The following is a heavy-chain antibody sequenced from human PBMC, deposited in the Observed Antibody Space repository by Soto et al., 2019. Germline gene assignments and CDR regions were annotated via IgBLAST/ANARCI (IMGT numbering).Heavy chain of an antibody. V-gene: IGHV1-8*01. D-gene: IGHD3-10*01. CDR2: MNPNSGNT. Sequence: ASVKVSCKASGYTFTSYDINWVRQATGQGLEWMGWMNPNSGNTGYAQRFQGRVTITTNTSMSTAYMELSRLRSEDTAVYYCARDRDDYGSGNYYNRIDFWGQGTLVTVSS. CDR1: GYTFTSYD. J-gene: IGHJ4*02. CDR3: ARDRDDYGSGNYYNRIDF.